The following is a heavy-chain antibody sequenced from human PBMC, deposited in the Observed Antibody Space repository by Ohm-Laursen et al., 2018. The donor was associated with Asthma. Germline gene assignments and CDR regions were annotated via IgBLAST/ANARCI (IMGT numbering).Heavy chain of an antibody. CDR2: ISSSSSYT. J-gene: IGHJ4*02. V-gene: IGHV3-11*06. D-gene: IGHD3-3*01. CDR3: ARGGDFWSGYYPLDY. Sequence: SLRLSCAASGFTFSDYYMSWIRQAPGKGLEWVSYISSSSSYTNYADSVKGRFTISRDNAKNSLYLQMNSLRAEDTAVYYCARGGDFWSGYYPLDYWGQGTLVTVSS. CDR1: GFTFSDYY.